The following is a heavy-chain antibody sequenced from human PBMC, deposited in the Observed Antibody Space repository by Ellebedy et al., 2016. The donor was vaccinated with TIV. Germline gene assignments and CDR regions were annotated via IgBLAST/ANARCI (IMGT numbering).Heavy chain of an antibody. D-gene: IGHD3-16*01. Sequence: GESLKISCSASGFTFTPYAMHWVRQAPGKGLEYVSAITGDGGSTYYADSVKGRFTISIDNSKHTLYLQMSSLRAEDTAMYYCVKAWGDWGQGTLVTVSS. CDR3: VKAWGD. CDR2: ITGDGGST. V-gene: IGHV3-64D*06. J-gene: IGHJ4*02. CDR1: GFTFTPYA.